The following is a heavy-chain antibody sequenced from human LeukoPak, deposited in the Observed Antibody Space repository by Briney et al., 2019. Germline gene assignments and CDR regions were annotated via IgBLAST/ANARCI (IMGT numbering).Heavy chain of an antibody. Sequence: NPGGSLRLSCAASGFTFSSYSMNWVRQAPGKGLEWVSSISSSSSYIYYADSVKGRFTISRDNAKNSLYLQMNSLRAEDTAVYYCARDPSTTQYQTPPYYMDVWGKGTTVTVSS. CDR1: GFTFSSYS. CDR3: ARDPSTTQYQTPPYYMDV. D-gene: IGHD2-2*01. CDR2: ISSSSSYI. V-gene: IGHV3-21*01. J-gene: IGHJ6*03.